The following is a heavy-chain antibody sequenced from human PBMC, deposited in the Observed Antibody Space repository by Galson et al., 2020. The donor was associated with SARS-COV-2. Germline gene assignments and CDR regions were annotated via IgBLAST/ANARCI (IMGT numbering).Heavy chain of an antibody. V-gene: IGHV3-15*07. D-gene: IGHD2-2*01. J-gene: IGHJ6*02. Sequence: GGSLRLSCAASGFIFSDAWMNWVRQAPGKGLEWVGLIKSKTDGGTTEYAAPVNGRFTISRDDSKNTLYLQMNSLSTEDTGVYFCSKDVPAPNYSMDVWGQGTSVTVSS. CDR1: GFIFSDAW. CDR3: SKDVPAPNYSMDV. CDR2: IKSKTDGGTT.